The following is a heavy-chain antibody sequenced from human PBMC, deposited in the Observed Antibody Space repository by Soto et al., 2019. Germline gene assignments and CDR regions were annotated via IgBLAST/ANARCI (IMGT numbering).Heavy chain of an antibody. V-gene: IGHV4-39*01. D-gene: IGHD2-21*02. CDR1: GGSISSSSYY. Sequence: QLQLQESGPGLVKPSETLSLTCTVSGGSISSSSYYWGWISQPPGKGLEWIGSIYYSGSTYYNPSLKSRVTISVDTSKNQVSLKLSSVTAADTAVYYCARPKMVVTAANKWFYPWGQGTLGTVSS. J-gene: IGHJ5*02. CDR3: ARPKMVVTAANKWFYP. CDR2: IYYSGST.